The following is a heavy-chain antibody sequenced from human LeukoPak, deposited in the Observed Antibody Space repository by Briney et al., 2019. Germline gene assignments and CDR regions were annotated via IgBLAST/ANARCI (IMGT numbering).Heavy chain of an antibody. CDR1: GFTFSNAW. D-gene: IGHD3-22*01. CDR3: TTPKYYYDSSGYLC. J-gene: IGHJ4*02. V-gene: IGHV3-15*01. CDR2: IKSKTDGGTT. Sequence: VGSLPLSCAASGFTFSNAWMSWVRQAPGKGLEWVGRIKSKTDGGTTDYAAPVKGRFTISRDDSKNTLYLQMNSLKTEDTAVYYCTTPKYYYDSSGYLCWGQGTLVTVSS.